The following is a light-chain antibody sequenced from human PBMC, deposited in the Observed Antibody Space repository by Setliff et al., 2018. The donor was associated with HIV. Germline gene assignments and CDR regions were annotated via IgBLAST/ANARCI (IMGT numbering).Light chain of an antibody. CDR2: DVS. J-gene: IGLJ1*01. CDR1: SDDIGRYYY. Sequence: QSVLTQPASVSGSPGQAITISSTGTSDDIGRYYYVSWYQQLPGKAPKLIMYDVSHRPSGVSTRFSGSKSGDTASLTISGLQAEDEADYYCTSYAGSNNLGVFGTGTKVTVL. V-gene: IGLV2-14*03. CDR3: TSYAGSNNLGV.